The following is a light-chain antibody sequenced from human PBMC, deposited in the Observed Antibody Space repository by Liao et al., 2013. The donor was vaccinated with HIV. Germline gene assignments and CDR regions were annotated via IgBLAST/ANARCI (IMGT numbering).Light chain of an antibody. CDR2: HGI. V-gene: IGLV3-21*01. CDR1: NIGSES. Sequence: SYVLTQPASVSVAPGNTATITCGGDNIGSESVHWYQQKSGQAPVLVIFHGIDRPSGIPERFSGSNSGNTATLTISRVEAGDEADYYCQVWDRSSDVRVFGGGTKLTVL. J-gene: IGLJ2*01. CDR3: QVWDRSSDVRV.